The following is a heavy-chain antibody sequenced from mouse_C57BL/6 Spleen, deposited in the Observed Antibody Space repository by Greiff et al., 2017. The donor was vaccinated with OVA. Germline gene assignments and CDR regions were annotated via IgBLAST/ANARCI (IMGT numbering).Heavy chain of an antibody. CDR1: GFTFSSYA. Sequence: EVMLVESGEGLVKPGGSLKLSCAASGFTFSSYAMSWVRQTPEKRLEWVAYISSGGDYIYYADTVKGRFTISRDNARNTLYLQMSSLKSEDTAMYYCTRLGLLRGVDYFDYWGQGTTLTVSS. V-gene: IGHV5-9-1*02. CDR2: ISSGGDYI. D-gene: IGHD1-1*01. CDR3: TRLGLLRGVDYFDY. J-gene: IGHJ2*01.